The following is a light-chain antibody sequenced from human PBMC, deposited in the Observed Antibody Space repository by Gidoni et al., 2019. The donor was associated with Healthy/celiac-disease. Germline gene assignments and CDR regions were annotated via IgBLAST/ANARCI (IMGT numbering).Light chain of an antibody. V-gene: IGKV1-9*01. Sequence: DIQLTQSPAFLSASVGDRVTITCRASQGISSYLAWYQQKPGKAPKLLIYAASTLQSGVPSRFSGSGSVTEFTLTISRLQPEDFATYYCQQLNSYLWTFGQGTKVEIK. CDR3: QQLNSYLWT. CDR1: QGISSY. CDR2: AAS. J-gene: IGKJ1*01.